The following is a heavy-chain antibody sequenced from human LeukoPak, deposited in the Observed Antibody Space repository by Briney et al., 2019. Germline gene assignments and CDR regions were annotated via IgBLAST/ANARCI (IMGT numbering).Heavy chain of an antibody. CDR1: GGSISTFY. CDR3: ARCIDFWSGYFDY. D-gene: IGHD3-3*01. V-gene: IGHV4-4*07. Sequence: SETLSLTCTVSGGSISTFYWSWIRQPPGKGLEWIGRIYTSGSTNYNPSLKSRVTMSVDTSKNQFSLKLSSVTAADTAVYYCARCIDFWSGYFDYWGQGTLVTVSS. J-gene: IGHJ4*02. CDR2: IYTSGST.